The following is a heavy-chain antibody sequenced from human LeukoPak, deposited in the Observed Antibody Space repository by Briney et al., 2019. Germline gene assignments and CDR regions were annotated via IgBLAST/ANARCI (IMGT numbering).Heavy chain of an antibody. CDR2: IIPIFGTA. CDR3: ARGDTIFGVVIPPYFDY. J-gene: IGHJ4*02. CDR1: GGTFSSYA. V-gene: IGHV1-69*13. Sequence: SVKVSCKASGGTFSSYAISWVRQAPGQGLEWMGGIIPIFGTANYAQKFQGRVTITADESTSTAYMELSSLRSEDTAVYYCARGDTIFGVVIPPYFDYWGQGTLVTVSP. D-gene: IGHD3-3*01.